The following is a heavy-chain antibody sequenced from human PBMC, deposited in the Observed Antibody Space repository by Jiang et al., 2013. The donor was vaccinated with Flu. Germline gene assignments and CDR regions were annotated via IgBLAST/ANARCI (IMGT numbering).Heavy chain of an antibody. Sequence: GGSHPYSLVTANYAQKFQGRVTITADESTSTAYMELSSLRSEDTAVYYCARDSVADPAGLDYWGQGTLVTVSS. V-gene: IGHV1-69*01. J-gene: IGHJ4*02. CDR2: SHPYSLVTA. CDR3: ARDSVADPAGLDY. D-gene: IGHD6-19*01.